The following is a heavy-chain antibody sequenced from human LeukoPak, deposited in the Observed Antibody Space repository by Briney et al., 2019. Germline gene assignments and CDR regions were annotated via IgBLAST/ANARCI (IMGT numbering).Heavy chain of an antibody. D-gene: IGHD6-19*01. V-gene: IGHV1-69*04. CDR2: IIPILGMA. CDR3: ARDLEGIAVAGSDY. CDR1: GGTFSSYA. J-gene: IGHJ4*02. Sequence: GSSVKVSCKASGGTFSSYAISWVRQAPGQGLEWMGRIIPILGMANYAQKFQGRVTMTRDTSTSTVYMELSSLRSEDTAVYYCARDLEGIAVAGSDYWGQGTLVTVSS.